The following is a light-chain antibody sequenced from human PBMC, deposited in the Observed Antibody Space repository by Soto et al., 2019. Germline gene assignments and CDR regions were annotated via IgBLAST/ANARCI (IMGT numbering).Light chain of an antibody. V-gene: IGKV3D-20*01. J-gene: IGKJ1*01. CDR3: QQYGTSTRT. Sequence: EIVLTQSPATLSLSPGERATLSCGASQGFNGYLAWYQQKPGLAPRLLIYDASRRAPGIPDRFSGGGSGTDFSLTISRLEPEDFAVYYCQQYGTSTRTFGQGTKVEIK. CDR2: DAS. CDR1: QGFNGY.